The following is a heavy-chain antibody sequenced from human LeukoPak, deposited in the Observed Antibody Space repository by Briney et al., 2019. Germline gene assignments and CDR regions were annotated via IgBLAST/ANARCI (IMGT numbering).Heavy chain of an antibody. D-gene: IGHD1-1*01. CDR1: GFTFDDYA. V-gene: IGHV3-9*01. J-gene: IGHJ4*02. CDR2: ISWNSGSI. Sequence: GGSLRLSCAASGFTFDDYAMHWVRQAPGKGLEWVSGISWNSGSIGYADSVKGRFTISRDNAKNSLYLQMNSLRAEDTALYYCAKDSGTGTTGDAVDYWGQGTLVTVSS. CDR3: AKDSGTGTTGDAVDY.